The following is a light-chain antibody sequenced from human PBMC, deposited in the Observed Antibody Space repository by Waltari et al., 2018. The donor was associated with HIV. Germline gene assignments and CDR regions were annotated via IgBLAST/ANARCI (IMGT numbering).Light chain of an antibody. CDR2: GAS. CDR1: QSLGSN. J-gene: IGKJ2*01. Sequence: EIMMTQSPATLSVSPGERATLSCRASQSLGSNLVWYQLKPGLAPRLLIYGASTRATGVPARFSGSGSGTQFSLTINSLQSEDFATYYCQQYNKWPMYTFGQGTKLEMK. CDR3: QQYNKWPMYT. V-gene: IGKV3-15*01.